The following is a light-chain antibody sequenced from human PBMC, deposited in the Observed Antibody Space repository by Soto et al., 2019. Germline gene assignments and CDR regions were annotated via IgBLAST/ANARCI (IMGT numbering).Light chain of an antibody. CDR1: QSISSY. J-gene: IGKJ4*01. Sequence: DIQMTQSPSSLSASVGDRVSMTCRASQSISSYLNWYQQKPGKAPKLLIYAASSLQSGVPSRFSGSGSGTDFTLTISSLEPDDFGVYYCQQRYNWPPLTFGGGTRWIS. CDR2: AAS. CDR3: QQRYNWPPLT. V-gene: IGKV1-39*01.